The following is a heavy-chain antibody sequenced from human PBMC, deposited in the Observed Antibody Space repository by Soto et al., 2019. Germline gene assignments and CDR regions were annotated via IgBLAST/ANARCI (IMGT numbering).Heavy chain of an antibody. V-gene: IGHV4-31*03. Sequence: QVQLQESGPGLVKPSQTLSLTCTVSGGSISSGGYYWSWIRQHPGKGLEWIGYIYYSGSTYYNPSLKIRVTISVDTSKNQFALKLSSVTAADTAVYYCARQDMTPVNKGGDYWGQGTLFTVSS. CDR2: IYYSGST. J-gene: IGHJ4*02. CDR1: GGSISSGGYY. D-gene: IGHD4-17*01. CDR3: ARQDMTPVNKGGDY.